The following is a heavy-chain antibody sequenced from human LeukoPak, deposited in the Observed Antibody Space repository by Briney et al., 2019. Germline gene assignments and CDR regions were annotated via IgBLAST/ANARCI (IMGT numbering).Heavy chain of an antibody. CDR1: GGSISSSSYY. CDR2: LYYDGST. Sequence: SETLSLTCTVSGGSISSSSYYWGWIRQPPGKGLEWIGYLYYDGSTTYNPSLKSRVTISLDTSKNQFFLKLSSVTAADTAVYYCARYSYGGFYFDYWGQGTLVTVSS. J-gene: IGHJ4*02. CDR3: ARYSYGGFYFDY. D-gene: IGHD5-18*01. V-gene: IGHV4-61*05.